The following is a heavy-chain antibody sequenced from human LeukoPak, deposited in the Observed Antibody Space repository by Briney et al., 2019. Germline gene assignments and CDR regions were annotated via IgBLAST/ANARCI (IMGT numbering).Heavy chain of an antibody. CDR2: INHSGST. CDR3: ARMPPSYYDFWSGYRQTQYGMDV. V-gene: IGHV4-34*01. Sequence: SETLSLTCAVYGGSFSGYYWSWIHQPPGKGLEWIGEINHSGSTNYNPSLKSRVTISVDTSKNQFSLKLSSVTAADTAVYYCARMPPSYYDFWSGYRQTQYGMDVWCQGTTVTVSS. J-gene: IGHJ6*02. D-gene: IGHD3-3*01. CDR1: GGSFSGYY.